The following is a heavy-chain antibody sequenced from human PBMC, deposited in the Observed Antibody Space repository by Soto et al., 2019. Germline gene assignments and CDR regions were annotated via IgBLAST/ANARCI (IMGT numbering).Heavy chain of an antibody. CDR2: IYYRGST. CDR1: GCSISSYY. CDR3: ARFNWYFDL. Sequence: QVQLQESGPGLVKPSETLSLTCTVSGCSISSYYWSWIRQPPGKGLEWIGYIYYRGSTNYNPSLKSRVTISVDTSKNQFSLKLSSVTAADTAMYYCARFNWYFDLWGRGTLVTVSS. J-gene: IGHJ2*01. V-gene: IGHV4-59*01.